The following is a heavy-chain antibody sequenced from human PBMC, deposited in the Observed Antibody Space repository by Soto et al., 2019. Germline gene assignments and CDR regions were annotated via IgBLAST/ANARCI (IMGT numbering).Heavy chain of an antibody. CDR2: IYPGDSDT. D-gene: IGHD6-13*01. CDR3: ARHFTSSSSWSGGFYYYYYMDV. CDR1: GYSFTSYW. J-gene: IGHJ6*03. Sequence: EVQLVQSGAEVKKPGESLKISCKGSGYSFTSYWIGWVRQMPGKGLEWMGIIYPGDSDTRYSPSFQGQVTISADKSISTAYLQWSSLKASDTAMYYCARHFTSSSSWSGGFYYYYYMDVWGKGTTVTVSS. V-gene: IGHV5-51*01.